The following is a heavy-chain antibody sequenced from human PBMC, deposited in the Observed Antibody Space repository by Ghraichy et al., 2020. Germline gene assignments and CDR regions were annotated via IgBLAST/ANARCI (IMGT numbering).Heavy chain of an antibody. Sequence: GESLRLSCAASGFTFSSYWMSWVRQAPGKGLEWVANIKQDGSEKYYVDSVKGRFTISRDNAKNSLYLQMNSLRAEDTAVYYCARTYYYDSSGYHFDYWGQGTLVTVSS. CDR2: IKQDGSEK. V-gene: IGHV3-7*04. D-gene: IGHD3-22*01. CDR3: ARTYYYDSSGYHFDY. J-gene: IGHJ4*02. CDR1: GFTFSSYW.